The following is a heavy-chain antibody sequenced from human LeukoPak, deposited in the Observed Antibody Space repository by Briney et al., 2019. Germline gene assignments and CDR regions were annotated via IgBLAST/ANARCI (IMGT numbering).Heavy chain of an antibody. Sequence: GGSLRLSCAASGFTFSSYAMNWVRQAPGKGLEWVSSISSSSSYIYYADSVKGRFTISRDNTKNSLYLQMNSLRAEDTAVYYCARDSPYGTAGYWGQGTLVTVSS. V-gene: IGHV3-21*01. CDR1: GFTFSSYA. CDR3: ARDSPYGTAGY. CDR2: ISSSSSYI. J-gene: IGHJ4*02. D-gene: IGHD2-8*02.